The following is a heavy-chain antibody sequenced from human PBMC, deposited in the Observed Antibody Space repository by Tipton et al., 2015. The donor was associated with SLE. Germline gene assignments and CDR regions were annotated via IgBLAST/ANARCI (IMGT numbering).Heavy chain of an antibody. J-gene: IGHJ4*02. V-gene: IGHV3-53*05. CDR1: GFTVSSNY. CDR3: ARESTVSTSDY. D-gene: IGHD4-17*01. Sequence: SLRLSCAASGFTVSSNYMSWVRQAPGKGLEWVSVFYSGGSTYYADSVKGRFTIYRDNSKNTLYLQMNSLRAEDTAVYYCARESTVSTSDYWGQGTLVTVSS. CDR2: FYSGGST.